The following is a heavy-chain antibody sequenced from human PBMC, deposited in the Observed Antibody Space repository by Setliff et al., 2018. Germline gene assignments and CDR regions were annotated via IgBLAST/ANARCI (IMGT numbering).Heavy chain of an antibody. D-gene: IGHD5-18*01. J-gene: IGHJ4*02. V-gene: IGHV4-34*01. CDR3: AGGRIQLWKYYFDY. CDR1: GGSFSGYY. Sequence: SETLSLTCAVYGGSFSGYYWSWIRQPPGKGLEWIGEINHSGSTNYNPSLKCRVTISVDTSKNQFSLKLSSVTAADTAVYYCAGGRIQLWKYYFDYWGQGTLVTVSS. CDR2: INHSGST.